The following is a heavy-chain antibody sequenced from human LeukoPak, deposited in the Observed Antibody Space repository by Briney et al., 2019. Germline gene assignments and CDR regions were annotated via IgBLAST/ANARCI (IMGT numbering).Heavy chain of an antibody. Sequence: PSETLSLTCTVSGGSISSYYWSWIRQPPGQGLKWIGYIYNSGSANYNTSLKSRVAISVDTSKNQYSLKLSSVTAADTAVYYCAREVKSGSYTSYYYYYMDVWGKGTTVTVSS. CDR1: GGSISSYY. CDR2: IYNSGSA. CDR3: AREVKSGSYTSYYYYYMDV. V-gene: IGHV4-59*01. D-gene: IGHD1-26*01. J-gene: IGHJ6*03.